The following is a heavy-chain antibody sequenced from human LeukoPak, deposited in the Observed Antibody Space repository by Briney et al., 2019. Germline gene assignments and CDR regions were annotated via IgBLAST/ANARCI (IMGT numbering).Heavy chain of an antibody. V-gene: IGHV1-46*01. CDR3: ARDGPYCGGDCYSPNWFDP. D-gene: IGHD2-21*02. CDR1: GYTFTSYY. J-gene: IGHJ5*02. CDR2: INPSGGST. Sequence: ASVKVSCKASGYTFTSYYMHWVRQAPGQGLEWMGIINPSGGSTSYAQKFQGRVTMTRDMSTSTVYMELSSLRSEDTAVYYCARDGPYCGGDCYSPNWFDPWGQGTLVTVSS.